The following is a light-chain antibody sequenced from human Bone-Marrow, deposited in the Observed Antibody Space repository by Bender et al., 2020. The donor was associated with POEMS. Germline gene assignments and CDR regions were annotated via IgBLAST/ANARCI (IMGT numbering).Light chain of an antibody. V-gene: IGLV2-14*01. CDR2: DVS. J-gene: IGLJ3*02. Sequence: QSALTQPASVSGSPGQSITISCSGTSSDIGRYNYVSWYQQHPGKAPKFIIYDVSNRPSGVSNRFSGSKSGNTASLTISGVQAEDEADYYCSSYNSRNNLMFGGGTKLTVL. CDR3: SSYNSRNNLM. CDR1: SSDIGRYNY.